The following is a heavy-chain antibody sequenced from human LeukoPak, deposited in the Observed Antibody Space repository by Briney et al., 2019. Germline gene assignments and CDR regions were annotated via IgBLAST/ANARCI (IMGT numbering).Heavy chain of an antibody. CDR2: IYSGGST. Sequence: GGSLRLSCAASGFTVSSNHMSWVRQAPGKGLEWVSVIYSGGSTYYADSVKGRFTISRDSSKNMLYLQMNSLGAEDTAVYYCAREGNTGSQEGMDVWGQGTTVTVSS. D-gene: IGHD1-26*01. CDR3: AREGNTGSQEGMDV. J-gene: IGHJ6*02. V-gene: IGHV3-53*01. CDR1: GFTVSSNH.